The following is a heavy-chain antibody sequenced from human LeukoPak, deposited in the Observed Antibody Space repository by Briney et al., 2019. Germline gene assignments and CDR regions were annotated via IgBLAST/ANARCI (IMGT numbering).Heavy chain of an antibody. Sequence: SVTVSCKASGGTFSSYAISWVRQAPGQGLEWMGGIIPIFGTANYAQKFQGRVTITADESTSTAYMELSSLRSEDTAVYYCARGSGYDPIEYYFDYWGQGTLVTVSS. CDR2: IIPIFGTA. J-gene: IGHJ4*02. CDR1: GGTFSSYA. D-gene: IGHD5-12*01. V-gene: IGHV1-69*13. CDR3: ARGSGYDPIEYYFDY.